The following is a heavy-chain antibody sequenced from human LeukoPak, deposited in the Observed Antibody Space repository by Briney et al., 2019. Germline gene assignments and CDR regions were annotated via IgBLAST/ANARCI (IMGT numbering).Heavy chain of an antibody. D-gene: IGHD3-10*02. Sequence: ASVKVSCKVSGYTLTELSMHWVRQAPGKGLEWMGGFDPEDGETIYAQKFQGRVTMTEDTSTDTAYMELSSLRSEDTAVYYCATDSTMSRSYYYYYGMDVWGQGTTVTVSS. CDR3: ATDSTMSRSYYYYYGMDV. V-gene: IGHV1-24*01. CDR1: GYTLTELS. J-gene: IGHJ6*02. CDR2: FDPEDGET.